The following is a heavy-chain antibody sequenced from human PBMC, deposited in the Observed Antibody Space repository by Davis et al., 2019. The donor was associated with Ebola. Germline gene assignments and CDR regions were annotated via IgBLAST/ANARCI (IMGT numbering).Heavy chain of an antibody. V-gene: IGHV1-69*13. D-gene: IGHD2-21*02. CDR3: TTGRAIVVVTANYYYYGMDV. Sequence: SAKLSCKASAGTFSSYAISWVRQAPGQGLEWMGGIIPIFVTANYAQKFQGRVTITADESTSTAYMELSSLRSEDTAVYYCTTGRAIVVVTANYYYYGMDVWGKGTTVTVSS. CDR2: IIPIFVTA. J-gene: IGHJ6*04. CDR1: AGTFSSYA.